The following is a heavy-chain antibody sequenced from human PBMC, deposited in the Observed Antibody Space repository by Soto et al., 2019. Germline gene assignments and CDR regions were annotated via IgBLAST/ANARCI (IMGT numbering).Heavy chain of an antibody. CDR1: GYTFTSYG. CDR3: ARDHTPGAHCSGGSCYSDAFDI. J-gene: IGHJ3*02. CDR2: ISAYNGNT. V-gene: IGHV1-18*01. Sequence: ASVKVSCKASGYTFTSYGISWVRQAPGQGLEWMGWISAYNGNTNYAQKLQGRVTMTTDTSTSTAYMELTSLRSDDTGVYYCARDHTPGAHCSGGSCYSDAFDIWGQGTMVTVSS. D-gene: IGHD2-15*01.